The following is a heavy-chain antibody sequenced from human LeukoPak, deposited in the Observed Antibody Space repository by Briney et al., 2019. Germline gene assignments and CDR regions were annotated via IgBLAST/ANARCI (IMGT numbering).Heavy chain of an antibody. V-gene: IGHV3-23*01. CDR2: ISGSGGST. D-gene: IGHD6-19*01. Sequence: GGSLRLSCAASGFTFSSYAMNWVRQAPGKGLEWVSAISGSGGSTYYADSAKGRFTISRDNSKNTLYLQMDSLRAEDTAVYYCAKDSRSGWYGVGDYWGQGTLVTDSS. CDR3: AKDSRSGWYGVGDY. J-gene: IGHJ4*02. CDR1: GFTFSSYA.